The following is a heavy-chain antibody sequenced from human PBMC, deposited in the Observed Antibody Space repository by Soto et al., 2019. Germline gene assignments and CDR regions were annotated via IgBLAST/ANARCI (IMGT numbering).Heavy chain of an antibody. Sequence: QVQLVQSGAEVKKPGASVKVSCKASGYTFTSYGSSWVRQAPGQGLEWMGWISAYNGNTNYAQKLQGRVTMTTDTSTSTAYMELRSLRSDDTAVYYCARWPETGTAPYYFDYWGQGTLVTVSS. CDR3: ARWPETGTAPYYFDY. D-gene: IGHD1-1*01. CDR2: ISAYNGNT. V-gene: IGHV1-18*01. CDR1: GYTFTSYG. J-gene: IGHJ4*02.